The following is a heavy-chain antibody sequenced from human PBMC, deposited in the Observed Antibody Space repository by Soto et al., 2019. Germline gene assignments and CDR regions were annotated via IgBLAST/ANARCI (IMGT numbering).Heavy chain of an antibody. CDR3: AHRSRGYAYYFDP. CDR1: GFSLSTRGVG. Sequence: QITLKESGPTLVKPTQTLTLTCSFSGFSLSTRGVGVGWIRQPPGKALEWLALIFWDDDKWYSPSLRSRLTIPEDTSKNLVDLTMTNIDPVDTATHYCAHRSRGYAYYFDPWGQGTLVTVSS. D-gene: IGHD5-12*01. CDR2: IFWDDDK. V-gene: IGHV2-5*02. J-gene: IGHJ4*02.